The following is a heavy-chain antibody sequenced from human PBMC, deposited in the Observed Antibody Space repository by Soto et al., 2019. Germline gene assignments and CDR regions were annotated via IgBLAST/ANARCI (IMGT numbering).Heavy chain of an antibody. CDR3: ARGGRYSSSSGTFDY. Sequence: LSLTCTVDGGTFRDYDGRLIRPPPGKGLEWIGEINHSGSTNYNPSLKSRVTISVDTSKNQFSLKLSSVTAADTAVYYCARGGRYSSSSGTFDYWGQGTLVTVFS. CDR2: INHSGST. D-gene: IGHD6-6*01. V-gene: IGHV4-34*01. CDR1: GGTFRDYD. J-gene: IGHJ4*02.